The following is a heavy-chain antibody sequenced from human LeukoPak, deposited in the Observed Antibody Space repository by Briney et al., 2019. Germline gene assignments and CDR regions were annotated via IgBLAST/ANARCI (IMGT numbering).Heavy chain of an antibody. CDR3: ASLYYGDYVRPDY. CDR1: GGSISSYY. Sequence: SETLSLTCTVSGGSISSYYWSWIRQPPGKGLEWIGSIYYSGSTYYNPSLKSRVTISVDTSKNQFSLKLSSVTAADTAVYYCASLYYGDYVRPDYWGQGTLVTVSS. CDR2: IYYSGST. J-gene: IGHJ4*02. D-gene: IGHD4-17*01. V-gene: IGHV4-59*05.